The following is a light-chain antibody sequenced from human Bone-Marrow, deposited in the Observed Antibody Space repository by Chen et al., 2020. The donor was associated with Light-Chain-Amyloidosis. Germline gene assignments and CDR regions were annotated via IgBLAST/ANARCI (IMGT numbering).Light chain of an antibody. Sequence: QSLLTQPPSASGTPGQRVTISCSGSRSNIGNNTVNWYQQFPGTAPKVLIYSHTQRPSGVPDRFSGSKSGTSASLAISGLQSDDEADYYCAAWDDSLNGWVFGGGTKLTVL. J-gene: IGLJ3*02. CDR3: AAWDDSLNGWV. CDR2: SHT. V-gene: IGLV1-44*01. CDR1: RSNIGNNT.